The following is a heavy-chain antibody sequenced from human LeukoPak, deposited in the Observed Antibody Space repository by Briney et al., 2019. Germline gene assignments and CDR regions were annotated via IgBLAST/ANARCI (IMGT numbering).Heavy chain of an antibody. D-gene: IGHD6-6*01. CDR1: GYSFITYV. CDR2: INTNTGNP. Sequence: ASVKVSCKASGYSFITYVMNWVRQAPGQGLEWMGWINTNTGNPTYAQGFTGRFVFSLDTSVSTAYLQISSLKAEDTAVYHCARGGGSSSGDYWGQGTLVSVSS. J-gene: IGHJ4*02. V-gene: IGHV7-4-1*02. CDR3: ARGGGSSSGDY.